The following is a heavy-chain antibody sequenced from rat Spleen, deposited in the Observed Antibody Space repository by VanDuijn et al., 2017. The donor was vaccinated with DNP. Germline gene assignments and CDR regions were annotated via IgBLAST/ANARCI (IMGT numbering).Heavy chain of an antibody. CDR2: VSHEGTST. CDR1: GFTFSNYW. D-gene: IGHD1-6*01. Sequence: EVLLVESGGGPVQPGRSLKLSCVASGFTFSNYWMTWIRQTPTKGLEWVASVSHEGTSTYYGDSVKGRFTISRDNAKSTVYLQMNSLRSEDTAIYYCVRPDVYYGLEDWSANWGQGTLVTVSS. J-gene: IGHJ3*01. V-gene: IGHV5-22*01. CDR3: VRPDVYYGLEDWSAN.